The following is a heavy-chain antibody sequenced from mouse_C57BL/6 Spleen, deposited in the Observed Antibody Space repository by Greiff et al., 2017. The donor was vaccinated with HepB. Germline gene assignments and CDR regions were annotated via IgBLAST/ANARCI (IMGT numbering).Heavy chain of an antibody. CDR1: GFSLTSYG. CDR2: IWSGGST. J-gene: IGHJ3*01. Sequence: VQLQQSGPGLVQPSQSLSITCTVSGFSLTSYGVHWVRQSPGKGLEWLGVIWSGGSTDYTAAFISRLSISKDNSKSQVFFKRNSLQADDTAIYYCARDNYDDDGFAYWGQGTLVTVSA. CDR3: ARDNYDDDGFAY. D-gene: IGHD2-4*01. V-gene: IGHV2-2*01.